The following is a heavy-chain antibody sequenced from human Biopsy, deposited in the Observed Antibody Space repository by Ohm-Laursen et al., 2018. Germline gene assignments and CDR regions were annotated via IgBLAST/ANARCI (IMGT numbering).Heavy chain of an antibody. D-gene: IGHD1-14*01. Sequence: GSSVKVSCKSSRVTFSSYAVSWVRQAPGQGLEWMGGIIPMFGTTNYAQKFQGRLSITADKSTTAAYLELSGLRSEDTAVYYCASHVTYNFNGGLDYWGHGTLVTFSS. CDR1: RVTFSSYA. CDR2: IIPMFGTT. J-gene: IGHJ4*01. CDR3: ASHVTYNFNGGLDY. V-gene: IGHV1-69*06.